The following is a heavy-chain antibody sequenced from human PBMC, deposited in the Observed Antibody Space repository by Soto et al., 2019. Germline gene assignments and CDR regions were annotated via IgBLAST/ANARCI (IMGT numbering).Heavy chain of an antibody. CDR3: ARVVEYYYGSGSYYNPYYGMDF. D-gene: IGHD3-10*01. CDR1: GYTFTSYG. V-gene: IGHV1-18*01. J-gene: IGHJ6*02. Sequence: ASVKVSCKASGYTFTSYGISWVRQAPGQGLEWMGWISAYNGNTNYAQKLQGRVTMTTDTSTSTAYMELRSLRSDDTAVYYCARVVEYYYGSGSYYNPYYGMDFCGQGTTVTVAS. CDR2: ISAYNGNT.